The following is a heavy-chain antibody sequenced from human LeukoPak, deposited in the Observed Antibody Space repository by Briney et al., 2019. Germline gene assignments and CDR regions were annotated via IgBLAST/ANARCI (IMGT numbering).Heavy chain of an antibody. CDR2: ISYSGST. V-gene: IGHV4-59*01. CDR1: GGSINNYY. CDR3: ARGRASWIDP. J-gene: IGHJ5*02. Sequence: PSETLSLTCTVSGGSINNYYWTWIRQPPGKGLEWIGYISYSGSTYNPSLKSRVTISVDTSKNQLSLKLSSVTAADTAVYYCARGRASWIDPWGHGTLVTVSS.